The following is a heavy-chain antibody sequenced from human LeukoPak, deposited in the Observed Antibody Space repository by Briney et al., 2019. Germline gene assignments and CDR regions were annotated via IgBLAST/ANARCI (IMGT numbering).Heavy chain of an antibody. CDR2: ISAYNGNT. J-gene: IGHJ6*03. D-gene: IGHD2-15*01. V-gene: IGHV1-18*01. CDR1: GYTFTSYG. Sequence: PGASVKVSCTASGYTFTSYGISWVRQAPGQGLEWMGWISAYNGNTNYAQKLQGRVTMTTDTSTSTAYMELRSLRSDDTAVYYCANSIEYCSGGSCYDYYMDVWGKGTTVTVSS. CDR3: ANSIEYCSGGSCYDYYMDV.